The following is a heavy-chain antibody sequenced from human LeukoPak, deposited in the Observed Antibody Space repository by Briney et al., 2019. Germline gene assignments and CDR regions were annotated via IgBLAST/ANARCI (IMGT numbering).Heavy chain of an antibody. CDR1: GFTFSGYW. Sequence: GGSLRLSCAASGFTFSGYWMHWVRRAPGKGLEWVSSISSSSSYIYYADSVKGRFTISRDNANNSLYLQMNSLRAEDTTVYYCARGDSGGMDYWGQGTLVTVSS. D-gene: IGHD3-16*01. CDR3: ARGDSGGMDY. V-gene: IGHV3-21*01. J-gene: IGHJ4*02. CDR2: ISSSSSYI.